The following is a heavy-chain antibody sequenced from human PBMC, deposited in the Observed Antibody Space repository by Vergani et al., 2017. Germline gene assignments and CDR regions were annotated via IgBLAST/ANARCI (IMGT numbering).Heavy chain of an antibody. Sequence: QVQVVQSGAEVKKSGASVKVSCKTSGYTFSNYYMHWVRQAPGQGLEWMGRIIPILGIANYAQKFQGRVTITADKSTSTAYMELSSLRSEDTAVYYCARGGGGSELYGMDVWGQGTTVTVSS. CDR2: IIPILGIA. J-gene: IGHJ6*02. V-gene: IGHV1-69*09. D-gene: IGHD2-15*01. CDR3: ARGGGGSELYGMDV. CDR1: GYTFSNYY.